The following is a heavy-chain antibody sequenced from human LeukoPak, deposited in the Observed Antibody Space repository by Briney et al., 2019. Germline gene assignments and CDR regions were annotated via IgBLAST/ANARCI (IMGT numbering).Heavy chain of an antibody. Sequence: VASVKVSCKASGYTFTDYYLHWVRQAPGQGLECMGWINPNSGGTNYAQKFQGRVTMTRDTSISTAYMELSRLRSDDTAVYYCTTLKETDYWGQGTPVTVSS. D-gene: IGHD1-1*01. CDR2: INPNSGGT. V-gene: IGHV1-2*02. CDR1: GYTFTDYY. CDR3: TTLKETDY. J-gene: IGHJ4*02.